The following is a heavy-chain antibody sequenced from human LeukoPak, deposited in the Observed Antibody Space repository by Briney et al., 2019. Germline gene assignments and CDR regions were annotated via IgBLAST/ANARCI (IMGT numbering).Heavy chain of an antibody. J-gene: IGHJ5*02. CDR3: ARLDWGQDNWFDP. Sequence: SQTLSLTCTVSGGSISSGGYYWSWIRQHPGKGLEWIGYIFYSGSTYYNPSLKSRVTISVDTSKNQFSLKLSSVTAADTAVYYCARLDWGQDNWFDPWGQGTLVTVSS. CDR2: IFYSGST. D-gene: IGHD3/OR15-3a*01. CDR1: GGSISSGGYY. V-gene: IGHV4-31*03.